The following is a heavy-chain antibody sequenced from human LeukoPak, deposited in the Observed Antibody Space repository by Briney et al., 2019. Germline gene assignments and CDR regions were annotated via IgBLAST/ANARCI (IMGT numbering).Heavy chain of an antibody. J-gene: IGHJ4*02. CDR3: AWIAAAGTFDY. D-gene: IGHD6-13*01. Sequence: ASVKGSCKASGYTFTSYYMHWVRQAPGQGLEWMGIINPSGGSTSYAQKFQGRVTMTRDTSTSTVYMELSSLRSEDTAVYYCAWIAAAGTFDYWGQGTLVTVSS. CDR1: GYTFTSYY. CDR2: INPSGGST. V-gene: IGHV1-46*01.